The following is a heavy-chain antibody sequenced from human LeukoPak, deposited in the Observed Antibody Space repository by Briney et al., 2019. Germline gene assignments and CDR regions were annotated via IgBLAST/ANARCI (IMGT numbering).Heavy chain of an antibody. Sequence: GGSLRLSCAASGFTFSDYYMSWIRQAPGKGLEWVSHISSSGSTIYYADSVKGRFTISRDNAKNSLYLQMNSLRAEDTAVYYCARGVRRYCSSTSCYPFGYWGQGTLVTVSS. J-gene: IGHJ4*02. CDR1: GFTFSDYY. V-gene: IGHV3-11*04. D-gene: IGHD2-2*01. CDR2: ISSSGSTI. CDR3: ARGVRRYCSSTSCYPFGY.